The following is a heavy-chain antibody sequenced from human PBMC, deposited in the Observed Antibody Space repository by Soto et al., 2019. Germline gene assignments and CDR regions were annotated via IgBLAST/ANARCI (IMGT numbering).Heavy chain of an antibody. CDR1: GGTLNSYA. D-gene: IGHD1-1*01. J-gene: IGHJ6*02. CDR3: ARGTVTGSEYNFYYYGMDV. Sequence: VQLVQSGVEVKKPGSSVKVSCKASGGTLNSYAIDWVRQAPGQGLEWMVGIIPIFGNTYYAQRLQGRVKLTADESTRTAYMELSTLTSEDTAVYYCARGTVTGSEYNFYYYGMDVWGQGTTVIVSS. V-gene: IGHV1-69*12. CDR2: IIPIFGNT.